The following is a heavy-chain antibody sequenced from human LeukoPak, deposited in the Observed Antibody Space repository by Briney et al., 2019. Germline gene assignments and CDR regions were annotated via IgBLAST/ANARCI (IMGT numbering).Heavy chain of an antibody. D-gene: IGHD5-12*01. CDR2: IYYTGNT. CDR3: ARQAPIGGYDY. CDR1: GASISGYY. J-gene: IGHJ4*02. V-gene: IGHV4-59*08. Sequence: SETLSLTCTVSGASISGYYWSWIRQPPGKGLDYIGYIYYTGNTNYNPSLKSRVTISVDTSKNQFSLKLSSVTAADTAVYYCARQAPIGGYDYWGQGTLVTVSS.